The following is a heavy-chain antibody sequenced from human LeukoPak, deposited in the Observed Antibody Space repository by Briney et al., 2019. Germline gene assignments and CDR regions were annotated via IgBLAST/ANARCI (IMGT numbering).Heavy chain of an antibody. Sequence: ASVKVSCKASGYTFTSYDINWVRQATGQGLEWMGWMNPNSGNTGYAQKFQGRVTITRNTSISTAYMELSSLRSEDTAVYYCARVVNTNWFDPWGQGTLVTVSS. CDR2: MNPNSGNT. V-gene: IGHV1-8*03. J-gene: IGHJ5*02. CDR3: ARVVNTNWFDP. CDR1: GYTFTSYD. D-gene: IGHD3-16*02.